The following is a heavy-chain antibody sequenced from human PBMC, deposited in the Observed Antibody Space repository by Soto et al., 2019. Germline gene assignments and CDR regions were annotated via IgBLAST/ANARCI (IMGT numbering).Heavy chain of an antibody. CDR1: GFTFSGSA. CDR3: TRPLAYCGGDCYSY. CDR2: IRSKANSYAT. V-gene: IGHV3-73*02. J-gene: IGHJ4*02. Sequence: VQLVESGGGLVQPGGSLKLSCAASGFTFSGSAMHWVRQASGKGLEWVGRIRSKANSYATAYAASVKGRFTISRDDSKNTAYLQMNSLKTEDTAVYYCTRPLAYCGGDCYSYWGQGTLVTVSS. D-gene: IGHD2-21*02.